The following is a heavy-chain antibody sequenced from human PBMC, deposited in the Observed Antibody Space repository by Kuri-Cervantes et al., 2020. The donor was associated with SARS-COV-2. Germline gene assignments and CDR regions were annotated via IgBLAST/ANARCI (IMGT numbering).Heavy chain of an antibody. CDR1: GFTVSSNE. Sequence: GESLKISCAASGFTVSSNEMSWVRQAPGKGLEWVSSISGGSTYYADSVKGRFTISRDNSKNTLYLQMNSLRAEDTAVYYCAKDLSGSYYFDYWGQGTLVTVSS. J-gene: IGHJ4*02. V-gene: IGHV3-38-3*01. D-gene: IGHD1-26*01. CDR2: ISGGST. CDR3: AKDLSGSYYFDY.